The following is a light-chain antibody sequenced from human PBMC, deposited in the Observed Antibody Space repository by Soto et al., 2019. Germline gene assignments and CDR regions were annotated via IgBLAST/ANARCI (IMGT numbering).Light chain of an antibody. CDR3: QQYNNWPL. Sequence: EIVMTQSPATLSVSPGERATLSCRASQSVSSNLAWYQQKPGQAPRLLIYGASTRATGIPARFSVSGSGTEFTLTISSLQSEDFAVYYCQQYNNWPLFGQGTKVDIK. CDR1: QSVSSN. V-gene: IGKV3-15*01. CDR2: GAS. J-gene: IGKJ1*01.